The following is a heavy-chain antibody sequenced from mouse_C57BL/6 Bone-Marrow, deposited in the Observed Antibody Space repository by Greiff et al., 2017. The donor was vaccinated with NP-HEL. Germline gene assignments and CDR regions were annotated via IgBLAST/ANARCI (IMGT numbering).Heavy chain of an antibody. V-gene: IGHV1-53*01. CDR2: INPCNGGT. J-gene: IGHJ2*01. Sequence: QVQLQQPGTELVKPGASVKLSCTASGYTFTSYWMHWVKQRPGQGLEWIGNINPCNGGTNYNEKFKSKATLTVDKSSSTAYMQRSSLTSEDSAVYYCARSFHYYGSLYFDYWGQGTTLTVSS. CDR1: GYTFTSYW. D-gene: IGHD1-1*01. CDR3: ARSFHYYGSLYFDY.